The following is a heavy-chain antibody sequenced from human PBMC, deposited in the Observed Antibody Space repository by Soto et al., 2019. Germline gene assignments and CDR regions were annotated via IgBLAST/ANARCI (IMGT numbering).Heavy chain of an antibody. V-gene: IGHV4-61*01. D-gene: IGHD4-17*01. J-gene: IGHJ6*02. CDR1: GGSVSSGNYF. Sequence: QVQLQESGPGLVKPSETLSLTCTVSGGSVSSGNYFWSWIRQPPGKGLEWIGYIHSSGSTNYNPSLKSRVTISADRSRNQFSLKLPSVTAADTAVYYCAILTKPTAVTTAFRGGYGLDVWGQGTTVTVSS. CDR3: AILTKPTAVTTAFRGGYGLDV. CDR2: IHSSGST.